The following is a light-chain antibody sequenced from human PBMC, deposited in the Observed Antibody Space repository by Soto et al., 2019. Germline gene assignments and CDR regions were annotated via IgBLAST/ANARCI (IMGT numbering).Light chain of an antibody. J-gene: IGKJ5*01. CDR2: DAS. CDR3: QQRSNWPPEIT. V-gene: IGKV3-11*01. CDR1: QSVNNF. Sequence: EIVLAQSPATLSLSPGERATLSCRASQSVNNFLAWYQQKPVQAPRLLIYDASNRATGVPARFSGSGSGTDFTLTVSSLEPEDFALYYCQQRSNWPPEITFGQGTRLEI.